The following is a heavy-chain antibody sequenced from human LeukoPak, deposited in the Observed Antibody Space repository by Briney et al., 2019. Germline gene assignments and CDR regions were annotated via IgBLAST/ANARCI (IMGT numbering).Heavy chain of an antibody. V-gene: IGHV1-18*01. CDR3: ARWRYDFWSGYSDY. CDR1: GYIFTVYG. D-gene: IGHD3-3*01. J-gene: IGHJ4*02. CDR2: INTFSGST. Sequence: GASVKVSCTVSGYIFTVYGISWVRQAPGQGLEWMGWINTFSGSTYYAQKFQGRVTMTTDTSTSTAYMDLRSLRSDDTAVYYCARWRYDFWSGYSDYWGQGTLVTVSS.